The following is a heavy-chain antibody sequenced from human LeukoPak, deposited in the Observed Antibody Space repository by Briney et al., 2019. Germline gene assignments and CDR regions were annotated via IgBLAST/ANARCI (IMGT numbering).Heavy chain of an antibody. J-gene: IGHJ4*02. Sequence: GGSLRLSCAASGFTFSSYGMHWVRQAPGKGLEWVAVVRYDGSDKYYTDSVKGRFTISRDNSRNTMYLQANSLRAEDTAVYYCAKEPGIAAAGKAYFDSWGQGTLVTVSS. CDR2: VRYDGSDK. D-gene: IGHD6-13*01. V-gene: IGHV3-30*18. CDR1: GFTFSSYG. CDR3: AKEPGIAAAGKAYFDS.